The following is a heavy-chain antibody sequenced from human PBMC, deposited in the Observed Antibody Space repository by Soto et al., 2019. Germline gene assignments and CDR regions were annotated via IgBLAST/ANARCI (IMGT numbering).Heavy chain of an antibody. CDR2: IYWDDSK. J-gene: IGHJ4*02. CDR1: VFSLTTDRLG. D-gene: IGHD1-26*01. Sequence: QITLKETGPTLVKPTQPLTLTCTFSVFSLTTDRLGVSWIRQSPGEALEWLAVIYWDDSKTYRPSLESRLTITKDTSKNQVVLTMTNVDSMDTATYYCAHAYGGRSLYWGQGTLVTVSS. CDR3: AHAYGGRSLY. V-gene: IGHV2-5*02.